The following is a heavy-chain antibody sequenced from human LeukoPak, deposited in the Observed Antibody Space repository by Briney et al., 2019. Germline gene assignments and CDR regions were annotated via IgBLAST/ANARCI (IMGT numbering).Heavy chain of an antibody. D-gene: IGHD2-15*01. V-gene: IGHV4-39*01. CDR2: IYYSGST. Sequence: SETLSFTCTVSGGSISSSSYYWGWIRQPPGKGLEWIGSIYYSGSTYYNPSLKSRVTISVDTSKNQFSLKLSSVTAADTAVYYCARHEVVAATACDYWGQGTLVTVSS. CDR3: ARHEVVAATACDY. CDR1: GGSISSSSYY. J-gene: IGHJ4*02.